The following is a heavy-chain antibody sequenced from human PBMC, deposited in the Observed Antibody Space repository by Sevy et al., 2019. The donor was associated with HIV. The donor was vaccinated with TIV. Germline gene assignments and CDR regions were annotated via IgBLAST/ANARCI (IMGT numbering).Heavy chain of an antibody. J-gene: IGHJ4*02. V-gene: IGHV3-33*08. D-gene: IGHD2-21*02. CDR3: ARGGGYCGGDCYSIDY. CDR2: IWYDGTIK. Sequence: GGSLRLSCAASGFTFSSYVMHWVRQAPGKGLEWVALIWYDGTIKYYADSVKGRFTISRDNSKDTLFLQMNSLTPEDTAVDYCARGGGYCGGDCYSIDYWGQRALVTVSS. CDR1: GFTFSSYV.